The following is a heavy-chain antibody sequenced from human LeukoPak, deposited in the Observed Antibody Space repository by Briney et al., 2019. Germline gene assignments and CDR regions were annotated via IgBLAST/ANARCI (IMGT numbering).Heavy chain of an antibody. CDR2: IYYSGST. V-gene: IGHV4-39*01. D-gene: IGHD6-19*01. J-gene: IGHJ5*02. Sequence: PSETLSLTCTVSGGSISSSSYYWGWIRQPPGKGLEWIGSIYYSGSTYYNPSLKSRVTISVDTSKNQFSLKLSSVTAADTAVYYCARQWLVRMDNWFDPWGQGTLVTVSS. CDR3: ARQWLVRMDNWFDP. CDR1: GGSISSSSYY.